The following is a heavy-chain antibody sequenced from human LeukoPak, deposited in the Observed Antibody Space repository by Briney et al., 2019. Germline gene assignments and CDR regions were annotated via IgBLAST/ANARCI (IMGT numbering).Heavy chain of an antibody. CDR1: GYNITTYW. Sequence: GESLKISCKGSGYNITTYWIGWVRQMPGKGLEWMGIIYPGDSDTRYSPSFQGQVTISADKSISTAYLQWRSLRAEDTAVYYCARSAARRGGQKTPWDYWGQGTLVTVSS. CDR3: ARSAARRGGQKTPWDY. CDR2: IYPGDSDT. V-gene: IGHV5-51*01. D-gene: IGHD6-6*01. J-gene: IGHJ4*02.